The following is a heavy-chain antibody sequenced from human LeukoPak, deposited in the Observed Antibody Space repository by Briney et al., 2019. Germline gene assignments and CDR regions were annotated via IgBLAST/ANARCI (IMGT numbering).Heavy chain of an antibody. CDR1: GGSISSSSYY. D-gene: IGHD4-17*01. J-gene: IGHJ5*02. Sequence: SETLSLTCTVSGGSISSSSYYWSWIRQPAGKGLEWIGRIYTSGSTNYNPSLKSRVTMSVDTSKNQFSLKLSSVTAADTAVYYCARADDYGPFDPWGQGTLVTVSS. CDR3: ARADDYGPFDP. CDR2: IYTSGST. V-gene: IGHV4-61*02.